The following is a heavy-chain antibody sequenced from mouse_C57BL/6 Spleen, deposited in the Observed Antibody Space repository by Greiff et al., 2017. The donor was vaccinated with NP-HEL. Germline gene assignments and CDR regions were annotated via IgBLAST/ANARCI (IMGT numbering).Heavy chain of an antibody. CDR1: GFTFTDYY. D-gene: IGHD1-1*01. V-gene: IGHV7-3*01. CDR2: IRNKANGYTT. CDR3: ASLAYGYAMDY. Sequence: DVMLVESGGGLVQPGGSLSLSCAASGFTFTDYYTSWVRQPPGKALEWLGFIRNKANGYTTEYRASVKGRFTISRDNSQSNLYLQMNALGAEDSATYSCASLAYGYAMDYWGQGTSVTVSS. J-gene: IGHJ4*01.